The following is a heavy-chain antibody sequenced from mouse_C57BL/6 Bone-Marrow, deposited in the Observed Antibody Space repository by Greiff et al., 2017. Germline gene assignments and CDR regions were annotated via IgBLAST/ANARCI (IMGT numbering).Heavy chain of an antibody. CDR2: IYPRSGNT. J-gene: IGHJ3*01. Sequence: QLQQSGAELARPGASVKLSCTASGYTFTSYGISWVKQRTGQGLEWIGEIYPRSGNTYYNEKFKGKATLTADKSSSTAYMELRSLTSEDSAVYFCAREGYYGSRGLAYWGQGTLVTVSA. V-gene: IGHV1-81*01. D-gene: IGHD1-1*01. CDR1: GYTFTSYG. CDR3: AREGYYGSRGLAY.